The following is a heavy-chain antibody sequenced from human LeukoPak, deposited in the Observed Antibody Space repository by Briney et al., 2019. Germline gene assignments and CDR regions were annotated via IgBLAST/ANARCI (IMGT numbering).Heavy chain of an antibody. CDR3: AMAIGRGPGGHFDY. D-gene: IGHD3-16*01. CDR2: ISNSGSYT. V-gene: IGHV3-11*03. CDR1: GLTYSAQY. J-gene: IGHJ4*02. Sequence: GGSLRLSSAVSGLTYSAQYMSWIRQAPGKGLEWISYISNSGSYTNYADSVRGRFTISRDNAENSLFLQMNRPRAEDTALYCCAMAIGRGPGGHFDYWGQGTLVTVSS.